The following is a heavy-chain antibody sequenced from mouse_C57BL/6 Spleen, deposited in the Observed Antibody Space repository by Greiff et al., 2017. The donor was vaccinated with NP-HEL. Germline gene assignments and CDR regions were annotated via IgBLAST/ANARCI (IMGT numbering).Heavy chain of an antibody. CDR2: SRNKANDYTT. D-gene: IGHD2-2*01. V-gene: IGHV7-1*01. J-gene: IGHJ4*01. Sequence: EVKLVESGGGLVQSGRSLRLSCAPSGFTFSDFYMEWVRQAPGKGLEWIAASRNKANDYTTEYSASVKGRFIVSRDTSQSILYLQMNALRAEDTASYYCARRRVWLRGGMDYGGQGTSVTVSS. CDR3: ARRRVWLRGGMDY. CDR1: GFTFSDFY.